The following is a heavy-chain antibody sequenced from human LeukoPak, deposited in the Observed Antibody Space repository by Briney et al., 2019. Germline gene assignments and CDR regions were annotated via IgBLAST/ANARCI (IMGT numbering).Heavy chain of an antibody. D-gene: IGHD1-26*01. CDR1: GGSITSSSYY. CDR2: IYYSGSP. CDR3: ARALYSGSYYYYYYMDV. J-gene: IGHJ6*03. Sequence: SETLSLTCTASGGSITSSSYYWGWIRQPPGKGLEWIGSIYYSGSPYYNPSLKSRVTISLDTSKKQFSLKLSSVTAADTAVYYCARALYSGSYYYYYYMDVWGKGTTVTISS. V-gene: IGHV4-39*07.